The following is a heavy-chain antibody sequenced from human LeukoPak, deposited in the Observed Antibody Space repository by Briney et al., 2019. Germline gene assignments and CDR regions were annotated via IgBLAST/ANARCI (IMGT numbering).Heavy chain of an antibody. Sequence: PGGSLRLSCAASGFTFSSYAMSWVRQAPGKGLEWVSGISGSDGSKYYADSVKGRFTISRDYSKNTLYVQMNSLRAEDTAVYYCAKARGFCSGGSCYNPFDPWGQGTLVTVSS. V-gene: IGHV3-23*01. CDR2: ISGSDGSK. J-gene: IGHJ5*02. D-gene: IGHD2-15*01. CDR1: GFTFSSYA. CDR3: AKARGFCSGGSCYNPFDP.